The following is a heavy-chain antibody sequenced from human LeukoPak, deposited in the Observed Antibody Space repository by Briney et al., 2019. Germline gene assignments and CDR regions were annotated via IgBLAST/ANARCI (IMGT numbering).Heavy chain of an antibody. V-gene: IGHV3-74*01. J-gene: IGHJ6*02. CDR1: GFTFSSYW. CDR2: INSDGSST. CDR3: ATSSGDILTGSGMNV. Sequence: GGSLRLSCAASGFTFSSYWMHWVRQAPGKGLGWVSRINSDGSSTSYADSVKGRFTISRDNAKNTLFLQLSSLRPEDTAVYYCATSSGDILTGSGMNVWGQGTTVIVSS. D-gene: IGHD3-9*01.